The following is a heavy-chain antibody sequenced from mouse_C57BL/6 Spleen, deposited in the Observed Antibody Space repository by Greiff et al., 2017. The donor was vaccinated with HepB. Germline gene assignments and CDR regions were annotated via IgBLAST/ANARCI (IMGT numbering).Heavy chain of an antibody. CDR3: AREGGYYAMDY. Sequence: VQLQQSGAELVKPGASVKISCKASGYAFSSYWMNWVKQRPGKGLEWIGQIYPGDGDTNYNGKFKGKATLTADKSSSTAYMQVSSLTSEDSAVYFCAREGGYYAMDYWGQGTSVTVSS. J-gene: IGHJ4*01. V-gene: IGHV1-80*01. CDR1: GYAFSSYW. CDR2: IYPGDGDT.